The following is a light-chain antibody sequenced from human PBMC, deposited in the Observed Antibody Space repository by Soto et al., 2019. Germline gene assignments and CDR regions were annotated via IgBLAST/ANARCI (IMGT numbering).Light chain of an antibody. CDR3: QQANSFPIT. CDR1: ESVLDY. CDR2: GPA. V-gene: IGKV3-15*01. J-gene: IGKJ5*01. Sequence: EIVLTQSPATLSAYPGERANLSCRASESVLDYLAWFQQRPGQSPRLLIYGPATRATGIPGRFRGSGSGTEFTLTITSLQSEDFATYYCQQANSFPITFGQGTRLEIK.